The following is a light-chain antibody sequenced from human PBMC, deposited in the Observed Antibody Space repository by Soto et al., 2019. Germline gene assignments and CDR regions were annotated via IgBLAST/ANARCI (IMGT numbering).Light chain of an antibody. V-gene: IGKV2-28*01. J-gene: IGKJ1*01. Sequence: DIVQTQSPLSLPLTHSESASISCKTSQRVLLSSGNNYLAWYLQQPGQSPQLLIYLGSTRASGVPDRFSGSGSGTDFTLKISTVEAEDVGVYYCMQALQTPPTFGQGTKV. CDR1: QRVLLSSGNNY. CDR2: LGS. CDR3: MQALQTPPT.